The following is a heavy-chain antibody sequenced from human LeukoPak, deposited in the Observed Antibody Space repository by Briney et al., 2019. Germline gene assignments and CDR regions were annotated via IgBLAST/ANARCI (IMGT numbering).Heavy chain of an antibody. D-gene: IGHD4-11*01. CDR2: IYPGDSDT. V-gene: IGHV5-51*01. Sequence: NPGESLKISCKGSGYSFTTYWIGWVRQMPGKGLEWMGNIYPGDSDTRYNPSFQGQVIISADKSISTAYLQWSSLKASDTAIYYCARHYNFDYWGQGTLVTVSS. CDR3: ARHYNFDY. CDR1: GYSFTTYW. J-gene: IGHJ4*02.